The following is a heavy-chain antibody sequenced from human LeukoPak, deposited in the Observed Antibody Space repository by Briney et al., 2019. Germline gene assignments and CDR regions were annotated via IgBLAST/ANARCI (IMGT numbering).Heavy chain of an antibody. J-gene: IGHJ4*02. D-gene: IGHD2-2*01. V-gene: IGHV3-23*01. Sequence: GGSLRLSCAASGFTFSSYAITWVSQAPGKGLEWVSAVSSNGAKTYYADSVKGRFTISRDNYKNMVFLQMNSLRAEDTAVYYCSREHALGDFWGQGSLVTVSS. CDR3: SREHALGDF. CDR1: GFTFSSYA. CDR2: VSSNGAKT.